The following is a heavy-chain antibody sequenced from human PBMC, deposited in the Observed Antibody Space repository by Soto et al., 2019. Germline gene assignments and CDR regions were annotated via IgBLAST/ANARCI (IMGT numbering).Heavy chain of an antibody. D-gene: IGHD1-1*01. V-gene: IGHV4-4*02. CDR1: RGSISDSYW. CDR2: IYRSGST. Sequence: SETLSLTCDVSRGSISDSYWWTWVRQPPGKGLEWIGEIYRSGSTNYNPSLKSRVTISVDKSMNQLSLKLSSVTAADTALYYCARVERGTATTVVDAFDIWGPGTMVTVSS. CDR3: ARVERGTATTVVDAFDI. J-gene: IGHJ3*02.